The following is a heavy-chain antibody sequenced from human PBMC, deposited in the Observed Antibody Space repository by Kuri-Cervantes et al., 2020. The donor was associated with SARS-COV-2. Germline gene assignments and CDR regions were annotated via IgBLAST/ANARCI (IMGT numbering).Heavy chain of an antibody. J-gene: IGHJ3*02. V-gene: IGHV3-7*01. Sequence: GESLKISCAASGFTFSSYWMSWVCQAPGKGLEWVVNIKQDGSEKYYVDSVKGRFTISRDNAKNSLYLQMNSLRAEDTAVYYCAFPISGWYGGAFDIWGQGTMVTVSS. D-gene: IGHD6-19*01. CDR1: GFTFSSYW. CDR3: AFPISGWYGGAFDI. CDR2: IKQDGSEK.